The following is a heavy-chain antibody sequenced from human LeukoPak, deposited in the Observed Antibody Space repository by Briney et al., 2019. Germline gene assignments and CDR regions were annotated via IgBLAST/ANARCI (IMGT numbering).Heavy chain of an antibody. CDR1: GITFSRFA. CDR3: AKGLVPAAIRVVDY. V-gene: IGHV3-23*01. CDR2: ISASGGST. Sequence: PGGSLRLSCAASGITFSRFAMSWVRQAPGKGLEWVSAISASGGSTYYADSVKGRFTISRDNSQNTLYLQVNSLRAEDTAVYYCAKGLVPAAIRVVDYWGQGTLVTVSS. D-gene: IGHD2-2*01. J-gene: IGHJ4*02.